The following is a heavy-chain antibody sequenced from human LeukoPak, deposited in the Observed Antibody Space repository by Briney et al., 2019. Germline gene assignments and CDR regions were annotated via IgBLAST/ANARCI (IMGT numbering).Heavy chain of an antibody. CDR3: ARDSGYVDY. J-gene: IGHJ4*02. V-gene: IGHV3-48*04. D-gene: IGHD3-22*01. CDR1: GFTFSSYS. Sequence: GGSLRLSCAASGFTFSSYSMNWVRQAPGKGLEWVSYISSSGSTIYYADSVKGRFTISRDNAKNSLYLQMNGLRAEDTAVYYCARDSGYVDYWGQGTLVTVSS. CDR2: ISSSGSTI.